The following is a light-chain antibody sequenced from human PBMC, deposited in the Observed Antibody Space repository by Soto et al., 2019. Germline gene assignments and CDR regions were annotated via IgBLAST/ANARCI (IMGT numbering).Light chain of an antibody. J-gene: IGLJ1*01. V-gene: IGLV2-14*03. CDR1: SSDVGAYNY. CDR3: SSFTRSNSYV. Sequence: QSALTQPTSVSGSPGQSITISCTGTSSDVGAYNYVSWYQQHPGKVPKLMIYDVSDRPSGVSNRFSGSKSGNTASLTISGLQAEDEADYYCSSFTRSNSYVFGTGTKVTVL. CDR2: DVS.